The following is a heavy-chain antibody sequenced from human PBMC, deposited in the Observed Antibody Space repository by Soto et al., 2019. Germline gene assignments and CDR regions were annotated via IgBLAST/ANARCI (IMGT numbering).Heavy chain of an antibody. D-gene: IGHD2-8*02. CDR1: GGSLSCYS. CDR3: ARDKITGLFDY. Sequence: SETLCLTCTVAGGSLSCYSWSWIRQSPGKGLEWIGYVYPGGSTNYSPSFKSRVTISVDTSKNQFSLKLTSVTAADTAVYYCARDKITGLFDYWGQGTLVTVSS. J-gene: IGHJ4*02. CDR2: VYPGGST. V-gene: IGHV4-59*12.